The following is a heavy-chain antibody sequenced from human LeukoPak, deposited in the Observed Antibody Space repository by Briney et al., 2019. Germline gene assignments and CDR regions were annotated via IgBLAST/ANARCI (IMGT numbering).Heavy chain of an antibody. CDR2: ITSSGTYI. V-gene: IGHV3-21*01. D-gene: IGHD3-10*02. CDR1: GFTFSNYN. CDR3: AELGITMIGGV. J-gene: IGHJ6*04. Sequence: GGSLRLSCAASGFTFSNYNMNWVRQAPGKAMEWVSSITSSGTYIFYADSVKGRFTISRDNAKNSLYLQMDSLGPEDTAVYYCAELGITMIGGVWGKGTTVTISS.